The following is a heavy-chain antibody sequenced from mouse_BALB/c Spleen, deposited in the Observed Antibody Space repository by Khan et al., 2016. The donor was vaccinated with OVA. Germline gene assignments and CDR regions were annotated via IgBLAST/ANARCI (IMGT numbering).Heavy chain of an antibody. CDR1: GFNIKDYY. Sequence: VQLQQSGAELVRPGALVKLSCKASGFNIKDYYIHWVKQRLEQGLVWIGGIDPENGNTIYDPKFQGKASITADTSSNTAYLQLSSLTSEDTAVYYCTRDGYSPWFAYWGQGTLVTVSA. CDR2: IDPENGNT. V-gene: IGHV14-1*02. CDR3: TRDGYSPWFAY. D-gene: IGHD2-3*01. J-gene: IGHJ3*01.